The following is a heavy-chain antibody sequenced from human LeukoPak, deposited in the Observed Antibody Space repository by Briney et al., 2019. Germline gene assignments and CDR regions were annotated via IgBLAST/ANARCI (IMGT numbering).Heavy chain of an antibody. CDR1: GYTFTGYY. J-gene: IGHJ5*02. Sequence: ASVKVSCKASGYTFTGYYMHWVRQAPGQGLEWMGWINPNSGGTNYAQKFQGRVTMTRDTSISTAYMELSRLRSDDTAVYYGAXXXXXIXXXXDWFDPXGQGTLVTVSS. CDR2: INPNSGGT. V-gene: IGHV1-2*02. CDR3: AXXXXXIXXXXDWFDP.